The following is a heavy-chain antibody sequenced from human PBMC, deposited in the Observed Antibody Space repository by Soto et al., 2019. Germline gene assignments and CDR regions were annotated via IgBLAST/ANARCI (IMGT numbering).Heavy chain of an antibody. J-gene: IGHJ5*02. CDR1: GDSVSSNSAT. CDR3: ARKSIGTGGWFAP. V-gene: IGHV6-1*01. Sequence: SQTLSLTCAISGDSVSSNSATWNWIRQPPSRGLEWLGRTYYRSKWYNDYAVSVKSRITIKPDTSKNQFSLQLSSMTPEDTAVYYCARKSIGTGGWFAPWGQGTLVTVSS. CDR2: TYYRSKWYN. D-gene: IGHD1-1*01.